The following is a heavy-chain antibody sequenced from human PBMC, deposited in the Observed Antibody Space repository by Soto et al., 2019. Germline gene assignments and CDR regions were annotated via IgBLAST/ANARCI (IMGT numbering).Heavy chain of an antibody. CDR3: ARGSGYCSSTSCYLGYYYYYMDV. Sequence: GGSLRLSCAASGFTVSSNYMSWVRQAPGKGLEWVSVIYSGGSTYYADSVKGRFTISRDNSKNTLYLQMNSLRAEDTAVYYCARGSGYCSSTSCYLGYYYYYMDVWGKGTTVTVSS. CDR2: IYSGGST. J-gene: IGHJ6*03. CDR1: GFTVSSNY. D-gene: IGHD2-2*01. V-gene: IGHV3-66*01.